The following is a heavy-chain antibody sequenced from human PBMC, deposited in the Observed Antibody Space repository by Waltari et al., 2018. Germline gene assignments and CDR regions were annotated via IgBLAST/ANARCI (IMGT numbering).Heavy chain of an antibody. CDR2: ISSSSSYI. Sequence: EVQLVESGGGLVKPGGSLRLSCAASGFTFSSYSMHWVRQAPGKGLEWVSSISSSSSYIYYADSVKGRFTISRDNAKNSLYLQMNSLRAEDTAVYYCARGPARYNWFDPWGQGTLVTVSS. V-gene: IGHV3-21*01. CDR1: GFTFSSYS. J-gene: IGHJ5*02. CDR3: ARGPARYNWFDP.